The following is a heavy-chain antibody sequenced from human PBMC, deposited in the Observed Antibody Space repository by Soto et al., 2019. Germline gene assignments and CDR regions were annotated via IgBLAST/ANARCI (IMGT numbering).Heavy chain of an antibody. CDR2: IIPIFGTA. CDR3: VRGERWQQLHSIDY. CDR1: GGTFSSYA. V-gene: IGHV1-69*13. D-gene: IGHD1-26*01. J-gene: IGHJ4*02. Sequence: ASVKVSFKASGGTFSSYAISWVRQAPGQGLEWMGGIIPIFGTANYAQKFQGRVTITADESTSTAYMELSSLRSEDTAVYYCVRGERWQQLHSIDYWGQGTPVSVSS.